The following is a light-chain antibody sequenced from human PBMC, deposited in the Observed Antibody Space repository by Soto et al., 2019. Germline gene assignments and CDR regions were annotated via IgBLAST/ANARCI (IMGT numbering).Light chain of an antibody. V-gene: IGKV3-11*01. J-gene: IGKJ5*01. CDR3: QQHGQWPIT. CDR1: QSVSSY. CDR2: DAS. Sequence: EIVLTQSPATLSLSPGERATLSCRASQSVSSYLAWYQQKPDQAPRLLIYDASNRATGIPDRFSGSGSGTDFTLTISSLQSEDFATYYCQQHGQWPITFGQGTRLEIK.